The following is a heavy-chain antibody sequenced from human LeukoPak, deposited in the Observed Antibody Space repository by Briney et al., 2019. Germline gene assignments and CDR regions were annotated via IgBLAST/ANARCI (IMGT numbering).Heavy chain of an antibody. CDR3: ARDSADDSSGYYRDY. CDR1: GFTFSSYS. J-gene: IGHJ4*02. CDR2: ISSSSSYI. D-gene: IGHD3-22*01. V-gene: IGHV3-21*01. Sequence: GGSLRLSCAASGFTFSSYSMNWVRQAPGKGLEWVSSISSSSSYIYYADSVKGRFTISRDNDKNSLYLQMNSLRAEDTAVYYCARDSADDSSGYYRDYSGQGTLVTVSS.